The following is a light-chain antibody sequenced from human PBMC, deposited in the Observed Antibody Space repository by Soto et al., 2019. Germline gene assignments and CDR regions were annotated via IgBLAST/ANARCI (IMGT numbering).Light chain of an antibody. CDR1: SNEFGPRNL. J-gene: IGLJ2*01. CDR3: SSYAGNNMYVV. V-gene: IGLV2-11*01. CDR2: FGS. Sequence: QSVLTQPRSVSGSPGQSVTISCTGTSNEFGPRNLVSWYQQYPGKAPKLIIYFGSERPSGIPDRFSGSKSGNTASLTVSGLQADDEAHYYCSSYAGNNMYVVFGGGTKVTVL.